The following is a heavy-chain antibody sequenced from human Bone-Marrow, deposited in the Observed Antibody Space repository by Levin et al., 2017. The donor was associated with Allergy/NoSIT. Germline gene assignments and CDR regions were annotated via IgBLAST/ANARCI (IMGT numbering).Heavy chain of an antibody. V-gene: IGHV3-53*01. J-gene: IGHJ6*02. CDR2: IRNTGGT. CDR1: GFSFSSYW. CDR3: AGEHYYQMDV. Sequence: GGSLRLSCAASGFSFSSYWMSWVRQAPGKGLEWVSLIRNTGGTEYADSVKGRFTISRDNSKNTVYLQMDTLRVEDTAVYYGAGEHYYQMDVWGQGTTVTVSS.